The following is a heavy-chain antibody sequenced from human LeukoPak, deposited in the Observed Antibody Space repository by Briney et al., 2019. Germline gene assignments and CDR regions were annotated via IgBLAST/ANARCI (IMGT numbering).Heavy chain of an antibody. CDR3: AKAIGQEVPAGSRWYDP. CDR1: GFAFTSYA. J-gene: IGHJ5*02. Sequence: GGSLRLSCAASGFAFTSYAMTWVRQAPGKGLEWVSTISDGGGGTYYAESVKGRFTISKDSSTKTLYLDMNSLRAEDTAVYYCAKAIGQEVPAGSRWYDPWGQGTLVTVSA. CDR2: ISDGGGGT. V-gene: IGHV3-23*01. D-gene: IGHD6-13*01.